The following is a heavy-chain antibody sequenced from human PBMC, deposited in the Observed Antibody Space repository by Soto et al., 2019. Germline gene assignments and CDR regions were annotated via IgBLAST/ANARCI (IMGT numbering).Heavy chain of an antibody. V-gene: IGHV4-30-4*01. Sequence: PSETLSLTCTVSGGSISSGDYYWSWIRQPPGKGLEWIGYIYYSGSTYYNASLKSRVTISVDTSKNQFSLKLSSVTAADTAVYYCARGERPYYYYGMDVWGQGTTVTVYS. CDR3: ARGERPYYYYGMDV. D-gene: IGHD1-1*01. J-gene: IGHJ6*02. CDR2: IYYSGST. CDR1: GGSISSGDYY.